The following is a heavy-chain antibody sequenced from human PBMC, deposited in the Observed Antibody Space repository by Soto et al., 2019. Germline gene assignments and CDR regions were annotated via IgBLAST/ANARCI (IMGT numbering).Heavy chain of an antibody. V-gene: IGHV1-69*01. J-gene: IGHJ5*02. D-gene: IGHD3-22*01. CDR2: IIPIFGIA. CDR3: ARDSRSYYYDSSGYGNWFDP. Sequence: QVQLVQSGAEVKKPGSSVKVSCKASGGTFSSYAISWVRQAPGQGLEWMGGIIPIFGIANYAQKFQGRVTITADESTSTAYMELSSLRSEDTAVYYCARDSRSYYYDSSGYGNWFDPWGQGTLVTVSS. CDR1: GGTFSSYA.